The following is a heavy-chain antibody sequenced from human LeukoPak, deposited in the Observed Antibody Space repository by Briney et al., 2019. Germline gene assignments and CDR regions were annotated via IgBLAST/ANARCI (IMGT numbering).Heavy chain of an antibody. J-gene: IGHJ4*02. CDR2: ISGSGGST. CDR3: AKDQTPTQLVCDY. D-gene: IGHD6-6*01. CDR1: GFTFDDYG. V-gene: IGHV3-23*01. Sequence: GGSLRLSCAASGFTFDDYGMSWVRQAPGKGLEWVSGISGSGGSTYYADSVKGRFTTSRDNSKNTLYLQMNSLRAEDTAVYYCAKDQTPTQLVCDYWGQGTLVTVSS.